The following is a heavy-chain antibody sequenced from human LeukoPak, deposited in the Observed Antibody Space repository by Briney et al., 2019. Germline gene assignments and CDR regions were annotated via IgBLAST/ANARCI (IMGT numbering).Heavy chain of an antibody. V-gene: IGHV3-9*01. J-gene: IGHJ6*02. CDR3: AKDMAAAGDDYYYYGMDV. Sequence: PGGSLRLSCAPSGFTFDDYAMHWVRQAPGKGLEWVSGISWNSGSIGYADSVKGRFTISRDNAKNSLYLQMNSLRAEDTALYYCAKDMAAAGDDYYYYGMDVCGQGTTVTVSS. CDR2: ISWNSGSI. D-gene: IGHD6-13*01. CDR1: GFTFDDYA.